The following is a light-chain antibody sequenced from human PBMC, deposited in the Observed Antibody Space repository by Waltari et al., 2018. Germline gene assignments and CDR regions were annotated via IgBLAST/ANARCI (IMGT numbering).Light chain of an antibody. CDR3: QQYKNWPPNT. J-gene: IGKJ2*01. CDR2: AAY. CDR1: QSVSSN. Sequence: EIVMTQSPATLSVSPGERATLSCRASQSVSSNLAWYQQKPGQAPRLLIYAAYTRATGIPARLSGSGSETEFTLTISSLQSEEFADYYCQQYKNWPPNTFGQGTKLEIK. V-gene: IGKV3-15*01.